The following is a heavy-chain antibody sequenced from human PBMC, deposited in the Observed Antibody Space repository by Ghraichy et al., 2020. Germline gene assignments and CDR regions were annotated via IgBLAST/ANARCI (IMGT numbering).Heavy chain of an antibody. CDR3: ATGKPIGATGVDY. Sequence: GGSLRLSCEASGFTVSNNYVGWVRQAPGKGLEWLSVIYSGGSMYYADSVKGRFINYRDTSRNTVHLQMNSLTAEDTAIYYCATGKPIGATGVDYWGQGTLVTVSS. D-gene: IGHD5-12*01. V-gene: IGHV3-53*01. CDR2: IYSGGSM. CDR1: GFTVSNNY. J-gene: IGHJ4*02.